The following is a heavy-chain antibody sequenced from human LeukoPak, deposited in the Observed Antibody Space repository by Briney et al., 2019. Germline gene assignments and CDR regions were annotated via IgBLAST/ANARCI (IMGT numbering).Heavy chain of an antibody. CDR2: IYYSGST. CDR3: ARRASGAAVGSFDY. CDR1: GGSISSYY. J-gene: IGHJ4*02. D-gene: IGHD6-13*01. V-gene: IGHV4-59*08. Sequence: PSETLSLTCTVSGGSISSYYWSWIRQPPGKGLEWIGYIYYSGSTNYNPSLKSRVTISVDTSKNQFSLKLSSVTAADTAVYYCARRASGAAVGSFDYWGQGTLVTVSS.